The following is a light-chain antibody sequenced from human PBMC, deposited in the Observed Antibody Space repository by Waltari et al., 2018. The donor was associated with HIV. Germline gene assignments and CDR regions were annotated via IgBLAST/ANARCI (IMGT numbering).Light chain of an antibody. Sequence: QSALPTPASVTGPPGRSITISCTGTSTDSGGYNYVSWYQQHPGKATKLMIYEVSNRPSGVSSRFSGSKSGNTASLTISGLQAEDEADYYCSSYTGSTTVVFGGGTKVTVL. CDR1: STDSGGYNY. CDR3: SSYTGSTTVV. J-gene: IGLJ2*01. V-gene: IGLV2-14*03. CDR2: EVS.